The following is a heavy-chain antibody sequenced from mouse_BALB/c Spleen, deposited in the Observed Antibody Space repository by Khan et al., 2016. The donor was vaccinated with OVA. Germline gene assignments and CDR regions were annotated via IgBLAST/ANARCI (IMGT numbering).Heavy chain of an antibody. CDR1: GYTFTSYD. Sequence: QVQLQQPGAELVKPGASVKLSCKASGYTFTSYDINWVRQRPEQGLEWTGWMFPGDGSTTYNENFKGKATLTTDKSSSTAYMQLSRLTSEDSGAYFCARGGYGGCAYWGQGTLVTVSA. CDR3: ARGGYGGCAY. CDR2: MFPGDGST. D-gene: IGHD2-14*01. J-gene: IGHJ3*01. V-gene: IGHV1-85*01.